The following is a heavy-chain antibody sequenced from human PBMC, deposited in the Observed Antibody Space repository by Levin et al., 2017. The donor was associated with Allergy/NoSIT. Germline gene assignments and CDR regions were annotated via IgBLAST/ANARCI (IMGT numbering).Heavy chain of an antibody. CDR3: TRDWYMDV. J-gene: IGHJ6*03. V-gene: IGHV3-49*04. Sequence: GASVKVSCTTTRFTFGDYGVSWVRQAPGKGLEWVAHIRSKTYGGTTEYAASVKGRFSISRDDSKSIAYLQMNSLNTEDTAVYYCTRDWYMDVWGKGITVTVSS. CDR1: RFTFGDYG. CDR2: IRSKTYGGTT.